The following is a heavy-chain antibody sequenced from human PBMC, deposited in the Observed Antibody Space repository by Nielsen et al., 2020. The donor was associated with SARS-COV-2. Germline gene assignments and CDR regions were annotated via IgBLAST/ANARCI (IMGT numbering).Heavy chain of an antibody. CDR3: ATDSPIGVVIYALAH. D-gene: IGHD3-3*01. CDR2: FDPQDGET. V-gene: IGHV1-24*01. J-gene: IGHJ4*02. Sequence: ASVKVSCKVSGYTLTELSMHWVRQAPGKGLEWMGEFDPQDGETTYAQKFQGRVTMTEDTSIDTAYLDLNGLTSDDTATYYCATDSPIGVVIYALAHWGQGTPVTVSS. CDR1: GYTLTELS.